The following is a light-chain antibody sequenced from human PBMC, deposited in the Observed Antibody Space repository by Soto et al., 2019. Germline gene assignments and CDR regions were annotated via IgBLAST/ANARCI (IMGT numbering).Light chain of an antibody. V-gene: IGLV3-21*02. J-gene: IGLJ3*02. CDR2: DDG. CDR1: NIGSKN. CDR3: QVWDSASDPWV. Sequence: SYELTQPPSVSVAPGQTASLSCGGNNIGSKNVHWYQQKPGQAPVLVVYDDGDRPSGIPDRFSGSNSGNTATLTITWVEAGDEADYYCQVWDSASDPWVFGGGTKLTVL.